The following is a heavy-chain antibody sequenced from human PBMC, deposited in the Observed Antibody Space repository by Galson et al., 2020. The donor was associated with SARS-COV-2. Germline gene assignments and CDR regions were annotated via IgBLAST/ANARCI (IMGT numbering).Heavy chain of an antibody. D-gene: IGHD3-3*01. CDR2: ISYDGSNK. V-gene: IGHV3-30*16. J-gene: IGHJ4*02. CDR1: GFTFSSYA. Sequence: GGSLRLSCAASGFTFSSYAMHWVRQAPGKGLEWVAVISYDGSNKYYADSVKGRFTISRDNSKNTLYLQMNSLRAEDTAVYYCARLGVYYDLWCGEPLIWGQGTLVTVSS. CDR3: ARLGVYYDLWCGEPLI.